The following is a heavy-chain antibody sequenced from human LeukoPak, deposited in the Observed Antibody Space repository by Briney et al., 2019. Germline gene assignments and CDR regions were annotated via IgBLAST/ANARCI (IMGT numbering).Heavy chain of an antibody. V-gene: IGHV3-53*01. D-gene: IGHD4-17*01. Sequence: PGGSLRLSCAASGFIFSSYWMHWVRQAPGKGLVWVSVIYSGGSTYYADSVKGRFTISRDNSKNTLYLQMNSPRAEDTAVYYCAREETTGYFDYWGQGTLVTVSS. J-gene: IGHJ4*02. CDR3: AREETTGYFDY. CDR1: GFIFSSYW. CDR2: IYSGGST.